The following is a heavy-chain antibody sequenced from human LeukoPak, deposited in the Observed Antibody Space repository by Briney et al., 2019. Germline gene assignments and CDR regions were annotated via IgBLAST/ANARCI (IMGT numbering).Heavy chain of an antibody. V-gene: IGHV1-18*01. Sequence: GASVKVSCNASGYTFTSYGISWVRQAPGQGLEWMGWISAYNGNTNYAQKLQGRVTMTTDTSTSTAYMELRSLRSDDTAVYYCARVAPSTVSIAARLYDYWGQGTLVTVSS. CDR3: ARVAPSTVSIAARLYDY. J-gene: IGHJ4*02. CDR2: ISAYNGNT. CDR1: GYTFTSYG. D-gene: IGHD6-6*01.